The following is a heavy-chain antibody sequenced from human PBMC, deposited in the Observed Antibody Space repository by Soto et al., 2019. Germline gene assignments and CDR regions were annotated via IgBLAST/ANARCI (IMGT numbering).Heavy chain of an antibody. J-gene: IGHJ4*02. V-gene: IGHV3-23*01. Sequence: EVQLLESGGGLVQPGGSPRLSCAASGFTFSSYVMSWVRQAPGKGLEWVSGISGSGVSTYYADSVKGRFTISRDNSKNTLFLQMNSLRAEDTAVYYCAKDSPAINWGQGTLVTVSS. D-gene: IGHD2-21*01. CDR1: GFTFSSYV. CDR2: ISGSGVST. CDR3: AKDSPAIN.